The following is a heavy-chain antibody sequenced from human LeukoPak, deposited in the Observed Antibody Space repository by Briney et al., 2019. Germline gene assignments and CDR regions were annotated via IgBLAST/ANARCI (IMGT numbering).Heavy chain of an antibody. D-gene: IGHD4-17*01. CDR2: MNPNSGNT. V-gene: IGHV1-8*01. CDR1: GYTFTSYD. J-gene: IGHJ5*02. Sequence: ASVNVSCKASGYTFTSYDINWVRQATGQGLEWMGWMNPNSGNTGYAQKFQGRVTMTRNTSISTAYMELSSLRSEDTAVYYCARERFPTVTTRKLDWFDPWGQGTLVTVSS. CDR3: ARERFPTVTTRKLDWFDP.